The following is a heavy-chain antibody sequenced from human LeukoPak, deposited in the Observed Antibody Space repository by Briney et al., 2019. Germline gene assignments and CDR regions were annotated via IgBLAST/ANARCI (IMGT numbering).Heavy chain of an antibody. V-gene: IGHV4-4*07. D-gene: IGHD5-18*01. CDR2: IYTSRST. Sequence: PSETLSLTCTVSGGSISSYYWSWIRQPAGKGLEWIGRIYTSRSTNYNPSLKSRVTMSVDTSKNQFSLKLSSVTAADTAVYYCARDYRGYSYGYYYYYMDVWGKGTTVTISS. CDR3: ARDYRGYSYGYYYYYMDV. J-gene: IGHJ6*03. CDR1: GGSISSYY.